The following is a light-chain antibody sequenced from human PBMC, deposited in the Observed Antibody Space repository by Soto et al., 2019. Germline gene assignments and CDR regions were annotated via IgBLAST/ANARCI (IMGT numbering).Light chain of an antibody. Sequence: EIVLTQSPGTLSVSPGDRVTLSCRASQSVSSNLAWYQQKPGQAPRLLIYGASSRATGIPSRFSGSGSGTDFTLTINSLEPEDFAVYYCQQRNSWPITFGQGTRLEIK. J-gene: IGKJ5*01. CDR2: GAS. CDR1: QSVSSN. CDR3: QQRNSWPIT. V-gene: IGKV3D-15*01.